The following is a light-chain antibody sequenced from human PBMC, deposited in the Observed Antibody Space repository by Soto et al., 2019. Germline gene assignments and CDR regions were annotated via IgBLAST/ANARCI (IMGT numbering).Light chain of an antibody. CDR1: QYVSNK. CDR3: KQYKEWPPFT. V-gene: IGKV3-15*01. Sequence: EIVMTQSPATLSVSPGETATLSCRASQYVSNKVAWYQQKPGPAPRLLILGASTRATGVPARFSGSGSGTEFTLSISSLQSEDFAVYYCKQYKEWPPFTFGQGTLLEIK. CDR2: GAS. J-gene: IGKJ5*01.